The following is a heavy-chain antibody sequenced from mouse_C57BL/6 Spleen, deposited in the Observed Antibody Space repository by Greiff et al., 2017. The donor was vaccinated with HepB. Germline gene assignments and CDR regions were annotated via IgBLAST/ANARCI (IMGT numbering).Heavy chain of an antibody. D-gene: IGHD3-2*02. J-gene: IGHJ3*02. CDR3: ASSDSSGYVG. Sequence: QVQLKQPGAELVMPGASVKLSCKASGYTFTSYWMHWVKQRPGQGLEWIGEIDPSDSYTNYNQKFKGKSTLTVDKSSSTAYMQLSSLTSEDSAVYYCASSDSSGYVGWGQGTLVTVSA. CDR2: IDPSDSYT. CDR1: GYTFTSYW. V-gene: IGHV1-69*01.